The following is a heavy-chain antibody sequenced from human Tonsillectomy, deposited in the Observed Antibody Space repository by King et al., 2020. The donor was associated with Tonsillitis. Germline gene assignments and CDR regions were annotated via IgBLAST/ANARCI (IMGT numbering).Heavy chain of an antibody. Sequence: VQLVESGGGLVKPGGSLRLSCAASGFSANNAWMDWVRQAPGKGLEWVGRIKTKRDGGTTDYGAPVKDRLIISRDVSKNTLYLQMNSLKTTDTAVYYCTTDADTVSGYDWFDPWGQGTLVTVSS. D-gene: IGHD5-18*01. J-gene: IGHJ5*02. CDR3: TTDADTVSGYDWFDP. V-gene: IGHV3-15*01. CDR2: IKTKRDGGTT. CDR1: GFSANNAW.